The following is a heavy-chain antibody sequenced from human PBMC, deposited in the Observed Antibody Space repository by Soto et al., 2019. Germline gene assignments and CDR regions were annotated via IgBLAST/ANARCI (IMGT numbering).Heavy chain of an antibody. D-gene: IGHD3-10*01. J-gene: IGHJ6*03. CDR1: GFTFSSYA. CDR3: AKLVTSGFHYYYYMDV. Sequence: GGSLRLSCAASGFTFSSYAMSWVRQAPGKGLEWVSAISGSGGSTYYADSVKGRFTISRDNSKNTLYLQMNSLRAEDTAVYYCAKLVTSGFHYYYYMDVWGKGTTVTVSS. V-gene: IGHV3-23*01. CDR2: ISGSGGST.